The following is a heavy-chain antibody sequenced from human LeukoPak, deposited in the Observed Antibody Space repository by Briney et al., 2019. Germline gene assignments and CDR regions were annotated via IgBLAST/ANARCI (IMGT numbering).Heavy chain of an antibody. CDR3: ARRRDFIDY. V-gene: IGHV3-11*01. J-gene: IGHJ4*02. CDR2: SSSSGSTI. D-gene: IGHD3/OR15-3a*01. CDR1: GFTLSVYY. Sequence: PGGSLRLSCAASGFTLSVYYMSWIPQAPGKGLEWVSYSSSSGSTIYYADSVKGRFAISRDNAKNSLYLQMNSLRAEDTAVYYCARRRDFIDYWGQGTLVTVSS.